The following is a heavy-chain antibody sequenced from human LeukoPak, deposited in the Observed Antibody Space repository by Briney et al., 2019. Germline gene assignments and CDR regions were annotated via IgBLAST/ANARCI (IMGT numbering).Heavy chain of an antibody. Sequence: ASVKVSCRASGYTFTNYYMHWVRQAPGQGLEWMGVINPTGGTTTYAQKFQGRVTMTRDTSISTAYMELNSLGSEDTAIYYCARGLGDYNTDWFPVSGYWGQGTLVTVSS. CDR3: ARGLGDYNTDWFPVSGY. D-gene: IGHD3-9*01. J-gene: IGHJ4*02. CDR1: GYTFTNYY. V-gene: IGHV1-46*01. CDR2: INPTGGTT.